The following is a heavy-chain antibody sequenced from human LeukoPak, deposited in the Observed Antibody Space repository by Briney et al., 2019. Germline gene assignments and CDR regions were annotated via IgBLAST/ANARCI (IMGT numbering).Heavy chain of an antibody. CDR1: GYTFTNYW. V-gene: IGHV5-51*01. Sequence: GESLKISCKGSGYTFTNYWIGWVRQMPGKGLEWMGAIYPGESDTRYSPSFQGQVTISADKSISTAYLQWSSLKASDTAMYYCARRHDDSSGYAFNYWGQGTLVTVSS. CDR3: ARRHDDSSGYAFNY. J-gene: IGHJ4*02. CDR2: IYPGESDT. D-gene: IGHD3-22*01.